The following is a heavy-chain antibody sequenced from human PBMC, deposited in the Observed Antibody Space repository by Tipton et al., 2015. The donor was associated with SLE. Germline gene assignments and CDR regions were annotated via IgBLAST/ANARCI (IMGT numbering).Heavy chain of an antibody. CDR1: GFTFSAYW. D-gene: IGHD5-12*01. V-gene: IGHV3-7*01. CDR3: AKDMGWLQFDY. J-gene: IGHJ4*02. Sequence: SLRLSCAASGFTFSAYWMSWVRQAPGKGLEWVADIKTDGSDKYHMDSVKGRFTISRDNAKNSLYLQMNSLRVEDTAVYYCAKDMGWLQFDYWGQGTLVTVSS. CDR2: IKTDGSDK.